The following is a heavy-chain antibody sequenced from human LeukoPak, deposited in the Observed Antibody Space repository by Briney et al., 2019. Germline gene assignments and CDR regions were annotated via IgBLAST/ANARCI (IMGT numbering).Heavy chain of an antibody. CDR2: IYYSGST. D-gene: IGHD2-15*01. CDR1: GGSISSYY. Sequence: SETLSLTCTVSGGSISSYYWSWIRQPPGKGLEWIGYIYYSGSTNYNPPLKSRVTISVDTSKNQFSLKLSSVTAADTAVYYCARDRGETYCSGGSCYRLGYGMDVWGKGTTVTVSS. J-gene: IGHJ6*04. V-gene: IGHV4-59*01. CDR3: ARDRGETYCSGGSCYRLGYGMDV.